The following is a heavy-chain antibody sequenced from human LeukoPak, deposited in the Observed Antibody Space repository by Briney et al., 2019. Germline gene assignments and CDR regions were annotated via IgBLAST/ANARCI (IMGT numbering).Heavy chain of an antibody. Sequence: PSETLSLTCTVSGGSVSSGSYYCSWIRQPPGKGLEWIGYIYYSGSTNYNPSLKSRVTISVDTSKNQFSLKLSPVTAADTAVYYCARESITMVRGVTYDAFDIWGQGTMVTVSS. CDR1: GGSVSSGSYY. CDR2: IYYSGST. J-gene: IGHJ3*02. D-gene: IGHD3-10*01. CDR3: ARESITMVRGVTYDAFDI. V-gene: IGHV4-61*01.